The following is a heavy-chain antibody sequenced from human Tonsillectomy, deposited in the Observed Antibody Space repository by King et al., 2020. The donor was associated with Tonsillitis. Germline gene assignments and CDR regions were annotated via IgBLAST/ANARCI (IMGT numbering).Heavy chain of an antibody. CDR1: GGSISSYY. CDR3: AAVPAEYYYDSSAFDY. J-gene: IGHJ4*02. Sequence: VQLQESGPGLVKPSETLSLTCTVSGGSISSYYWSWIRQPPGKGLEWIGYIYYSGSTNYNPSLKSRVTISVDTSKNQFSLKLSSGTAADTAVYYCAAVPAEYYYDSSAFDYWGQGTLVTVSS. D-gene: IGHD3-22*01. V-gene: IGHV4-59*08. CDR2: IYYSGST.